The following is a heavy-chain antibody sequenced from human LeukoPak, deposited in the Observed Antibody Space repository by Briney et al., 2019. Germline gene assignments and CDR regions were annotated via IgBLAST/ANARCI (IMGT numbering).Heavy chain of an antibody. CDR3: ASIAARPGYYYYYMDV. J-gene: IGHJ6*03. V-gene: IGHV4-59*01. Sequence: PSESLCLTCAASGCSFSSYYMSWIRQPPGKGLEWVAYINNSRSTNYNPSLKSRVTISVDTTKNHYSLKLSSVTAADTAVYYCASIAARPGYYYYYMDVWGKGTTVTVSS. CDR2: INNSRST. CDR1: GCSFSSYY. D-gene: IGHD6-6*01.